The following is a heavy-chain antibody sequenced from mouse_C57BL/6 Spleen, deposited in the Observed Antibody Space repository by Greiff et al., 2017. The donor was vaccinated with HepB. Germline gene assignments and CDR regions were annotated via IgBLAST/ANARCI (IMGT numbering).Heavy chain of an antibody. Sequence: VKLMESGPELVKPGASVKISCKASGYAFSSSWMNWVKQRPGKGLEWIGRIYPGDGDTNYNGKFKGKATLTADKSSSTAYMQLSSLTSEDSAVYFCAREDGSRENHWYFDVWGTGTTVTVSS. CDR3: AREDGSRENHWYFDV. D-gene: IGHD1-1*01. V-gene: IGHV1-82*01. CDR1: GYAFSSSW. J-gene: IGHJ1*03. CDR2: IYPGDGDT.